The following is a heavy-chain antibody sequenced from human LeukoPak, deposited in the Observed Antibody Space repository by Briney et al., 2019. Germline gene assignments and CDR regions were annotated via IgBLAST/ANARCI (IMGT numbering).Heavy chain of an antibody. D-gene: IGHD2-8*01. CDR1: GFTFSSYG. Sequence: GGSLRLSCAGSGFTFSSYGMHWVRQAPGKGLEWVAVIWYDGSNKYYADSVKGRFTISRDNSKNTLYLQMNSLRAEDTAVYYCARALGRLLYLDYWGQGTLVTVSS. J-gene: IGHJ4*02. CDR3: ARALGRLLYLDY. CDR2: IWYDGSNK. V-gene: IGHV3-33*01.